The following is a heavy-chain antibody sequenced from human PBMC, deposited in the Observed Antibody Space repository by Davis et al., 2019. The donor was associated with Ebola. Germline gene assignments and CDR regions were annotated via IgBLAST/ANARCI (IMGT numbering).Heavy chain of an antibody. CDR1: GFTFSNYD. CDR3: AKSHCSGGSCPYYFDF. D-gene: IGHD2-15*01. J-gene: IGHJ4*02. CDR2: IGTAGDT. Sequence: GGYLRLSCEASGFTFSNYDMHWVRQVTGKGLEWVSAIGTAGDTYYPGSVKGRFTISRENAKNSLYLQMNSLRAGDTAVYYCAKSHCSGGSCPYYFDFWGQGTQVTVSS. V-gene: IGHV3-13*01.